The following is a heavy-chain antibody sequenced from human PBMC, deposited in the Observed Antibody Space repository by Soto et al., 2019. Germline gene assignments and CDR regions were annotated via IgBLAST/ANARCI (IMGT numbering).Heavy chain of an antibody. CDR2: IIPIFGTA. J-gene: IGHJ4*02. Sequence: SVKVSCKASGGTFSSYAISWVRQAPGQGLEWMGGIIPIFGTANYAQKFQGRVTITADESASTAYMELSSLRSEDTAVYYCARVGGRTVSADYWGQGTLVTVSS. CDR3: ARVGGRTVSADY. V-gene: IGHV1-69*13. CDR1: GGTFSSYA. D-gene: IGHD3-3*01.